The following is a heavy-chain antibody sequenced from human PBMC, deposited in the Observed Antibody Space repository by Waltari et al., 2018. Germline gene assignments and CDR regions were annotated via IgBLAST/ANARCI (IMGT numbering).Heavy chain of an antibody. D-gene: IGHD3-10*01. CDR2: LDPEDGQS. V-gene: IGHV1-69-2*01. J-gene: IGHJ3*01. CDR3: ATALGGGISASRPFHF. Sequence: EVQMLQSGAEVKKPGTPVKISCKVSGDTFTDIYIHWIQQAPGKGLQWMGLLDPEDGQSIYAQKFQGRVTMTADTSIHTAYMELTSLTSEDTAFYYCATALGGGISASRPFHFWGQGTMITVSS. CDR1: GDTFTDIY.